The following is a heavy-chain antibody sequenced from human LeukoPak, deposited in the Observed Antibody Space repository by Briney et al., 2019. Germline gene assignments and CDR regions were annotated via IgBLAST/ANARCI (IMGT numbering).Heavy chain of an antibody. J-gene: IGHJ4*02. CDR2: ISLDGSNK. Sequence: GGSLRLSCAASGFSFSNYGMHWVRQAPGKGLEWVALISLDGSNKYYADSVKGRFTISRDNSKNTLYLQMISLRAEDTAVYYCANYGSVSYFAYWGQGTLVTVSS. V-gene: IGHV3-30*18. CDR1: GFSFSNYG. D-gene: IGHD3-10*01. CDR3: ANYGSVSYFAY.